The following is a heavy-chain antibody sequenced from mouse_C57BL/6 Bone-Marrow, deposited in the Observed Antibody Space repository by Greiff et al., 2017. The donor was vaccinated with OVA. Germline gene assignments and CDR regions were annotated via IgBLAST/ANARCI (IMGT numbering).Heavy chain of an antibody. CDR2: IHPNSGST. D-gene: IGHD2-9*01. CDR3: ARSAYYGYDEDY. CDR1: GYTFTSYW. V-gene: IGHV1-64*01. J-gene: IGHJ2*01. Sequence: QVQLQQPGAELVKPGASVKLSCKASGYTFTSYWMHWVKQRPGQGLEWIGMIHPNSGSTNYNEKFKSKATLTVDKSSSTAYMQLSSLTSEDSAVYYCARSAYYGYDEDYWGQGTTLTVSS.